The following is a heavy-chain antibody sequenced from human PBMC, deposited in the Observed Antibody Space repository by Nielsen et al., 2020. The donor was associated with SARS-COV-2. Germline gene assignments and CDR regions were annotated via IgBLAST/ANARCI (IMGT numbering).Heavy chain of an antibody. Sequence: GGSLRLSCAASGFTFSTYGMHWVRQAPGKGLEWVAAISYDGSNKYYVDSVKGRFTISRDNSKNTLYLQMNSLREEDTAVYYCAKDWTAIVVVPSGGVDYWGQGTLVTVSS. J-gene: IGHJ4*02. CDR1: GFTFSTYG. CDR2: ISYDGSNK. CDR3: AKDWTAIVVVPSGGVDY. D-gene: IGHD2-15*01. V-gene: IGHV3-30*18.